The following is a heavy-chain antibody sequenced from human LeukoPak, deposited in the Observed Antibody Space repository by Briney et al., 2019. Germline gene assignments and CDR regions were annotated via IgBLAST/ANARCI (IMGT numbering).Heavy chain of an antibody. Sequence: SGGSLRLSCAASGFTFDDYAMHWVRQAPGKGLEWVSGISWNSGSIGYADSVKGRFTISRDNAKNSLYLQMNSLRAEDTASYYCAKDMFSSSWYGGWFDPWGQGTLVTVSS. CDR1: GFTFDDYA. CDR2: ISWNSGSI. CDR3: AKDMFSSSWYGGWFDP. J-gene: IGHJ5*02. V-gene: IGHV3-9*01. D-gene: IGHD6-13*01.